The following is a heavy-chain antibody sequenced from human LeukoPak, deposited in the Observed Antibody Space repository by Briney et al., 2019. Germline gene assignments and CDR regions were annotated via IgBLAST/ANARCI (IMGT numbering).Heavy chain of an antibody. J-gene: IGHJ2*01. D-gene: IGHD7-27*01. CDR1: GGSISSSSYY. V-gene: IGHV4-39*01. CDR3: ARHGLGISVYWYFDL. CDR2: IYYSGST. Sequence: SETLSLTCTVSGGSISSSSYYWGWIRQPPGKGLEWIGSIYYSGSTYYNPSLKSRVTISVDTSKNQFSLKLSSVTAADTAVYYCARHGLGISVYWYFDLWGRGTLVTVSS.